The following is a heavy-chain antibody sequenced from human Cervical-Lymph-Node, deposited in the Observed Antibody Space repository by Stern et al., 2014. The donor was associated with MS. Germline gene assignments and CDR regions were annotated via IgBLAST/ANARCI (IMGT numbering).Heavy chain of an antibody. CDR3: ARLGVAGTNYYYGMDV. V-gene: IGHV1-18*04. CDR1: GYTFTSYG. Sequence: QVQLVQSGAEVKKPGASVKVSCKASGYTFTSYGISWVRQAPGQGLEWMGWISAYNGNTNDAQRLQGRVTMTTDTSTSTAYMELRSLRSDDTAVYYCARLGVAGTNYYYGMDVWGQGTTVTVSS. J-gene: IGHJ6*02. D-gene: IGHD6-19*01. CDR2: ISAYNGNT.